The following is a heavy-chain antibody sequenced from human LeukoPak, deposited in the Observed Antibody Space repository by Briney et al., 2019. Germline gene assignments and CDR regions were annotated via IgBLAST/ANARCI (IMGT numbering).Heavy chain of an antibody. CDR3: ARTAYYYDSSGYSHFGY. J-gene: IGHJ4*02. CDR1: GYSFTGYY. Sequence: ASVKVSCKASGYSFTGYYMHWVRQAPGQGLEWMGWINPNSGGTNYAQKFQGRVTMTRDTSISTAYMELSRLRSVDTAVYYCARTAYYYDSSGYSHFGYWGQGTLVTVSS. V-gene: IGHV1-2*02. CDR2: INPNSGGT. D-gene: IGHD3-22*01.